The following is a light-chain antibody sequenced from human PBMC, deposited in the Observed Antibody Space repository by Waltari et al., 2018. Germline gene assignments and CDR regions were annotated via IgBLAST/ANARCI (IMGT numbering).Light chain of an antibody. J-gene: IGKJ1*01. Sequence: DLQMTQYPSSLSASVGDRVTSTGRASQSISSYLNWYQQKPGKAPKLLIYAASSLQSGVPSRFSGSGSGTDFTLTISSLQPEDFATYYCQQSYSTPQTFGQGTKVEIK. CDR1: QSISSY. CDR2: AAS. V-gene: IGKV1-39*01. CDR3: QQSYSTPQT.